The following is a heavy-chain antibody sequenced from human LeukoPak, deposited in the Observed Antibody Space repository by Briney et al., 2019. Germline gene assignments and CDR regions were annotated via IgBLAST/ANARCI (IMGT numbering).Heavy chain of an antibody. CDR2: IYYSGST. D-gene: IGHD2-2*01. CDR3: ARTQLYCSSTSCYVNWFDP. Sequence: SQTLSLTCTVSGGSISSGDYYWSWIRQPPGKGREWIGYIYYSGSTYYNPSLKSRVTISVDTSKNQFSLKLSSVTAADTAVYYCARTQLYCSSTSCYVNWFDPWGQGTLVTVSS. V-gene: IGHV4-30-4*01. CDR1: GGSISSGDYY. J-gene: IGHJ5*02.